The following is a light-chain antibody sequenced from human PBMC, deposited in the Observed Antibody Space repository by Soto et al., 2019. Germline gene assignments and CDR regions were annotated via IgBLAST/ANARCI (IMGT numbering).Light chain of an antibody. J-gene: IGLJ2*01. CDR3: RSFAGSSTFVV. Sequence: QSALTQPASVSGSPGQSITISCTGTSSDVGSYNLVSWYQQHPSKAPKLMIYEDSKRPSGVSNRFSGSKSGNTASLTISGLQAEDEADYYCRSFAGSSTFVVFGGGTKLTVL. CDR1: SSDVGSYNL. V-gene: IGLV2-23*02. CDR2: EDS.